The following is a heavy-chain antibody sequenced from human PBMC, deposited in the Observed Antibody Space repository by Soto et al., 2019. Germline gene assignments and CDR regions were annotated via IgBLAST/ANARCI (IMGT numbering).Heavy chain of an antibody. CDR3: TRGPRVSSTGTGAR. J-gene: IGHJ4*02. Sequence: LRLSFEVSVFTFSAYWMHWVGQVPGKGLIWVSRISDDGSTTTYADSVKGRFTISRDNAKNTLYLQMNSLRADDTGLYYCTRGPRVSSTGTGARWGQGTLVTVSS. CDR1: VFTFSAYW. D-gene: IGHD1-1*01. CDR2: ISDDGSTT. V-gene: IGHV3-74*01.